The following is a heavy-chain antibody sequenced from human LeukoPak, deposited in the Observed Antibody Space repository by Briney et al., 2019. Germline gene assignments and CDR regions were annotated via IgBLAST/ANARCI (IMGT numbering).Heavy chain of an antibody. J-gene: IGHJ4*02. CDR2: VYRSGST. CDR1: GXIVSSNY. V-gene: IGHV3-66*01. D-gene: IGHD5-12*01. Sequence: PGGSLRLSCVASGXIVSSNYMNWVRQAPGKGLEWVLVVYRSGSTYYADSVKGRFTISRDHSQNTLYLQMNSLRSEDTAVYYCARVSGYSGYDTLDYWGQGTLVTVSS. CDR3: ARVSGYSGYDTLDY.